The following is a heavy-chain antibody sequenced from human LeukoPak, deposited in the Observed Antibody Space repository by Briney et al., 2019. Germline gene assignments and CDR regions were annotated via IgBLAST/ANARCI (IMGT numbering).Heavy chain of an antibody. Sequence: PGGSLRLSCAVSGITVSNYGMSWVRQAPGKGLEWVAGISGSGGSTHYADSVKGRFTISRDNPRNTLYLQMNSLRPEDTAVYFCAKRGFVIRVILVGFHKEAYYFDSWGQGALVTVSS. CDR2: ISGSGGST. V-gene: IGHV3-23*01. CDR1: GITVSNYG. J-gene: IGHJ4*02. CDR3: AKRGFVIRVILVGFHKEAYYFDS. D-gene: IGHD3-22*01.